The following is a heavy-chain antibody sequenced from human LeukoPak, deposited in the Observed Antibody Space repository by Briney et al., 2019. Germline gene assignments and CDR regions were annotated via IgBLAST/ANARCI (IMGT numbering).Heavy chain of an antibody. Sequence: GGSLRLSCAVSGFTFSDFSMRWVRQAPGKGLVWVSPVKSVGSGINYEDSVKGRFTISRDNAKNTLYLQMNSLRAEDTAVYYCARQAGSGFDYWGQGSLVTVSS. V-gene: IGHV3-74*01. D-gene: IGHD3-10*01. CDR3: ARQAGSGFDY. CDR1: GFTFSDFS. CDR2: VKSVGSGI. J-gene: IGHJ4*02.